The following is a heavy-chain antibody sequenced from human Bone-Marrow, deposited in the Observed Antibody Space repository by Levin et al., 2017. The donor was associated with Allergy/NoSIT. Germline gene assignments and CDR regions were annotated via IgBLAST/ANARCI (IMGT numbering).Heavy chain of an antibody. CDR2: ISNDGSHK. Sequence: GESLKISCAASGFSFNNYGMHWVRQAPGKGLEWVAVISNDGSHKYYTDSVKGRFTISRDNSKNTLYLQMTSLRAEDTAVYYCAKPLEYCISTTCCPGTYWGQGTLVTVSS. J-gene: IGHJ4*02. CDR1: GFSFNNYG. D-gene: IGHD2-2*01. V-gene: IGHV3-30*18. CDR3: AKPLEYCISTTCCPGTY.